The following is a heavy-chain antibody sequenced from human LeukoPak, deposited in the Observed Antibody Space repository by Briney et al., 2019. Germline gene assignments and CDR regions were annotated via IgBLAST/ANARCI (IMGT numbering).Heavy chain of an antibody. CDR1: GGSISSSSYY. V-gene: IGHV4-39*07. Sequence: PSETLSLTCTVSGGSISSSSYYWGWNRQPPGKGLEWIGSTYYSGSTYYNPSLKSRVTISVDTSKNQFSLKLSSVTAADTAVYFCARVPNYYDSSGPLQYFDLWGRGTLVTVSS. CDR3: ARVPNYYDSSGPLQYFDL. CDR2: TYYSGST. D-gene: IGHD3-22*01. J-gene: IGHJ2*01.